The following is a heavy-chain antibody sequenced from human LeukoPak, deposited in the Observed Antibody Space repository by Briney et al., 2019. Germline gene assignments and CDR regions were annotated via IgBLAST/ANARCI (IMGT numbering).Heavy chain of an antibody. D-gene: IGHD3-10*01. CDR1: GASVSGGGYY. CDR2: IYYSGST. Sequence: SETQSLTCTVSGASVSGGGYYWSWIRQPPGKGLEWIGYIYYSGSTNYNPSLKSRVTISVDTSKNQFSLKVSSVTAADTAVYYCARRGGSGRSFDYWGQGTLVTVSS. J-gene: IGHJ4*02. CDR3: ARRGGSGRSFDY. V-gene: IGHV4-61*08.